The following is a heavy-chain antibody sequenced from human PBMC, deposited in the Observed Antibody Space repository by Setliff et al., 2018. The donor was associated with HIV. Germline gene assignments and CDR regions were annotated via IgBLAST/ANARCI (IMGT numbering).Heavy chain of an antibody. CDR3: ATDACTIDACSSSGGP. V-gene: IGHV1-69-2*01. Sequence: ASVKVSCKASGYTFIDYNIHWVQQAPGKGLEWMGRVDPEDGETIYAEKFRGRVTITADTSTDTAYLKLSSLRSEDTAVYYCATDACTIDACSSSGGPLGQGTLVTVSS. J-gene: IGHJ5*02. D-gene: IGHD2-8*01. CDR2: VDPEDGET. CDR1: GYTFIDYN.